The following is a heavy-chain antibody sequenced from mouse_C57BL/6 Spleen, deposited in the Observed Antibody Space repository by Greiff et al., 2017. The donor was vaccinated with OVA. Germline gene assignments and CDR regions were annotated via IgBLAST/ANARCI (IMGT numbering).Heavy chain of an antibody. D-gene: IGHD1-2*01. J-gene: IGHJ2*01. CDR2: ISSGGSYT. Sequence: DVMLVESGGDLVKPGGSLKLSCAASGFTFSSYGMSLVRQTPDKRLEWVATISSGGSYTYYPDSVKWRFTISRDNAKNTLYLQMSSLKSEDTAMYYCARQITTATDYWGQGTTLTVSS. CDR1: GFTFSSYG. CDR3: ARQITTATDY. V-gene: IGHV5-6*02.